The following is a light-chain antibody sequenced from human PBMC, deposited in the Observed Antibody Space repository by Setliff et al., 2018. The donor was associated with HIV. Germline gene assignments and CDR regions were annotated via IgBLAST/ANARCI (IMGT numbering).Light chain of an antibody. Sequence: NFMLTQPHSVSESPGKTVTISCTRSSGSIASNYVQWYQQRPGSSPTTVIYEDNQRPSGVPDRFSGSIDSSSNSASLTISGLKTEDEADYFCQSYDRNNHVVFGGGTKVTV. CDR1: SGSIASNY. V-gene: IGLV6-57*01. J-gene: IGLJ2*01. CDR3: QSYDRNNHVV. CDR2: EDN.